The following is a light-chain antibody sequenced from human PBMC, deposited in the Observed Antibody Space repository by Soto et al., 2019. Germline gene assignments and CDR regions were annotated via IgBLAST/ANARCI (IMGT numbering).Light chain of an antibody. CDR2: AAS. CDR1: QSVTSDY. J-gene: IGKJ1*01. V-gene: IGKV3-20*01. Sequence: TVLTQSPGTLSFPPGERATLSGSASQSVTSDYLAWYQQKHGQATRLLIHAASSRANGIPDRFSGSGSGTELTLTISRLEPEDFAVYYCQQYGRTLGTGNKVDIK. CDR3: QQYGRT.